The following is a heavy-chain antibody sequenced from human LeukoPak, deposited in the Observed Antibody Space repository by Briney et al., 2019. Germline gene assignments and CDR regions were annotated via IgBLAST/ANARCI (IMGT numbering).Heavy chain of an antibody. CDR2: MNASNDDT. Sequence: ASVKVSCKASGYTLTTYAMHWVRQAPGQRLEWMGWMNASNDDTQYSQEFQGRGTITRDTSASTAYMELSSLRSEDMAVYYCARGLMVRGVYYFDYWGQGTLVTVS. V-gene: IGHV1-3*03. CDR1: GYTLTTYA. CDR3: ARGLMVRGVYYFDY. J-gene: IGHJ4*02. D-gene: IGHD3-10*01.